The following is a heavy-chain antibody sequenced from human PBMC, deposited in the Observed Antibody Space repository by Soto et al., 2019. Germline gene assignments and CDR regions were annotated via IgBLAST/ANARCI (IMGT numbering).Heavy chain of an antibody. V-gene: IGHV4-39*01. Sequence: SETLSLTCTVSGGSISSSSYYWGWIRQPPGKGLEWIGSIYYSGSTYYNPSLKSRVTISVDTSKNQFSLKLSSVTAADTAVYYCARHRLYYGSGSYYNFDYWGQGTLVTVSS. CDR2: IYYSGST. D-gene: IGHD3-10*01. CDR1: GGSISSSSYY. CDR3: ARHRLYYGSGSYYNFDY. J-gene: IGHJ4*02.